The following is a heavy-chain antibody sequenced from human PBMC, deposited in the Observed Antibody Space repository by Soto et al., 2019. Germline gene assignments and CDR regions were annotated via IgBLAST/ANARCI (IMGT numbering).Heavy chain of an antibody. CDR2: ISSSGSTI. J-gene: IGHJ5*02. Sequence: GGSLRLSCAASGFTFSSYEMNWVRQAPGKGLEWVAYISSSGSTIYYADSVKGRVTISRANANNTLNLQMKINSAKTKAANDYARVVEGNWFGPWGQGTLVTGSS. V-gene: IGHV3-48*03. CDR3: ARVVEGNWFGP. D-gene: IGHD2-15*01. CDR1: GFTFSSYE.